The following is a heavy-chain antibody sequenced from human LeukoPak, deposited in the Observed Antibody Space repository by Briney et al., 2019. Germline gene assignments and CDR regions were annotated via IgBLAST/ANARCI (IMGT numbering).Heavy chain of an antibody. CDR3: ASDGRRSGSYSNYFDY. CDR2: IRYDGGNT. D-gene: IGHD3-10*01. CDR1: GFTFSTSG. J-gene: IGHJ4*02. V-gene: IGHV3-30*02. Sequence: GGSLRLSCAASGFTFSTSGMHWVRQAPGKGLEWVAFIRYDGGNTYYADSVKGRFTISRDNSKNTVFLQMNSLRAEDAAPYYCASDGRRSGSYSNYFDYWGQGTLVTVSS.